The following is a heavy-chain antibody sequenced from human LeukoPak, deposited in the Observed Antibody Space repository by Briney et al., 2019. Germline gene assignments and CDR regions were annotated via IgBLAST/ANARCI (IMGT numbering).Heavy chain of an antibody. J-gene: IGHJ4*02. CDR3: AKDLNTIFGVVID. V-gene: IGHV3-30*18. Sequence: GRSLRLSCAASGFTFSSYGMHWVRQAPGKGLEWVAVISYDGSNKYYADSVKGRFTISRDNSKNTLYLQMNSLRAEDTAVYYCAKDLNTIFGVVIDWGQGTLVTVSS. D-gene: IGHD3-3*01. CDR2: ISYDGSNK. CDR1: GFTFSSYG.